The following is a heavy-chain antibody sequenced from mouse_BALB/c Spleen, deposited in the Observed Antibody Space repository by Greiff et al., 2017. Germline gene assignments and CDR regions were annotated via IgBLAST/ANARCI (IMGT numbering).Heavy chain of an antibody. Sequence: EVQLVESGGGLVKPGGSLKLSCAASGFTFSSYAMSWVRQSPEKRLEWVAEISSGGSYTYYPDTVTGRFTISRDNAKNTLYLEMSSLRSEDTAMYYCARAELGTPFDYWGQGTTLTVSS. J-gene: IGHJ2*01. D-gene: IGHD4-1*01. V-gene: IGHV5-9-4*01. CDR3: ARAELGTPFDY. CDR1: GFTFSSYA. CDR2: ISSGGSYT.